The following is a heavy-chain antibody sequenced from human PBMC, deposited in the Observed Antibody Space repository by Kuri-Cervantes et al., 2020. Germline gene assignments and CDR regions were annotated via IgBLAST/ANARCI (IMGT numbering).Heavy chain of an antibody. CDR2: ISSSSSYI. CDR3: ARDGVSIAAAGTYYFDY. CDR1: GFTFSSYS. D-gene: IGHD6-13*01. Sequence: GGSLRLSCAASGFTFSSYSMNWVRQAPGKGLEWVSSISSSSSYIYYADSVKGRFTISRDNAKNSLYLQMNSLRAEDTAVYYCARDGVSIAAAGTYYFDYWGQGTLVTVSS. J-gene: IGHJ4*02. V-gene: IGHV3-21*01.